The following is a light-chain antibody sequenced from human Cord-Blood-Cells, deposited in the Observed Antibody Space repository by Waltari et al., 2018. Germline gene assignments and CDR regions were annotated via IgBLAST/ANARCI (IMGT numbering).Light chain of an antibody. J-gene: IGLJ3*02. CDR3: CSYAGSSTWV. CDR2: EGS. Sequence: QSALTQPASAAGSPGQPITISCTATSSDVGSYNLVSWYQQHPGKAPKLMIYEGSKRPSGVSNRFSGSKSGNTASLTVSGLQAEDEADYYCCSYAGSSTWVFGGGTKLTVL. V-gene: IGLV2-23*01. CDR1: SSDVGSYNL.